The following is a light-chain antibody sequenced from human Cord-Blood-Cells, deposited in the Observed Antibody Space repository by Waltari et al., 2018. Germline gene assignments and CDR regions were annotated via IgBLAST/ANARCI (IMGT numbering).Light chain of an antibody. V-gene: IGKV3-15*01. Sequence: EIVMTQSPATLSVSPGERATLSCRASQSVSSNLAWYQQKPGQAPRLLIYGASTRATGIPARFSGSGSGTEFILTIRSLQSEDLAFISCQQYNTWPRGFTSGEGPRWRSN. CDR2: GAS. J-gene: IGKJ4*01. CDR3: QQYNTWPRGFT. CDR1: QSVSSN.